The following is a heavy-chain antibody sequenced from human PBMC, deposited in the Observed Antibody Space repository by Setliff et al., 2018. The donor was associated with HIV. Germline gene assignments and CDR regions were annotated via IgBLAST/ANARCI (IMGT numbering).Heavy chain of an antibody. CDR2: IHYDGNNK. V-gene: IGHV3-30*02. J-gene: IGHJ4*02. CDR1: GFTSTDFG. D-gene: IGHD2-2*01. CDR3: AKEGTSGWVLIDY. Sequence: GGSLRLSCAASGFTSTDFGMHWVRQASGKGLEWVAFIHYDGNNKLYSDSVKXXXTISRDKSTNTLYLKMNSLRLEDTAVYYCAKEGTSGWVLIDYWGQGTLVTVSS.